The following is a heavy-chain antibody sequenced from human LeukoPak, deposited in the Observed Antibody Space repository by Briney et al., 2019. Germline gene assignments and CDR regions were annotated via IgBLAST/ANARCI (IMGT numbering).Heavy chain of an antibody. CDR2: MNPNSGNT. Sequence: ASVKVSCKASGYTFTSYDINWVRQATGQGLEWMGWMNPNSGNTGYAQKFQGRVTITRNTSISTAYMELSSLRSEDTAVYYCARDYYGSWSYFKDAFDIWGQGTMVTVSS. V-gene: IGHV1-8*03. D-gene: IGHD3-10*01. CDR1: GYTFTSYD. CDR3: ARDYYGSWSYFKDAFDI. J-gene: IGHJ3*02.